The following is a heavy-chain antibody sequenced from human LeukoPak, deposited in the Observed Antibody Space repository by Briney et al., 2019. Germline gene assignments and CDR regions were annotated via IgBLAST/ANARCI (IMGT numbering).Heavy chain of an antibody. D-gene: IGHD1-14*01. CDR3: AREVFRASPFDY. Sequence: SETLSLTCAVFGYSISRGYYWGWIRQPPGKGLEWIGSIDRSGSTYYNPSLKSRVTILVDTFKNQFSLKLNSVTAADTAVYYCAREVFRASPFDYWGQGTLVTVSS. J-gene: IGHJ4*02. V-gene: IGHV4-38-2*02. CDR2: IDRSGST. CDR1: GYSISRGYY.